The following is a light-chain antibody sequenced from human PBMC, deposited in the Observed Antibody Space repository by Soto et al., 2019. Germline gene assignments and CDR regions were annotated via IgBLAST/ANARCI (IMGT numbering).Light chain of an antibody. J-gene: IGKJ2*01. CDR1: QSFTSSS. CDR3: QHYDSLPHT. Sequence: EIVLTQSPGTLSLSPGERATLSCRANQSFTSSSLAWFQQKPGQAPRLLIYGASTRATGIPDRFSGSGSGTDFTLTISRLAPEDFAVYYCQHYDSLPHTFGQGTKLVS. V-gene: IGKV3-20*01. CDR2: GAS.